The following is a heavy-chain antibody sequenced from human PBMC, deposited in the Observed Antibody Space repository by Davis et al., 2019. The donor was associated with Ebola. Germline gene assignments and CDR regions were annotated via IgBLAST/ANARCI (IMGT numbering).Heavy chain of an antibody. CDR2: IKQDGSEK. Sequence: GESLKISCVASGFTFSSYWMNWVRQAPGKGLEWVATIKQDGSEKSYVDSVKGRFTISRDNAKNSLYLQMNSLRAEDTAVYYCARAVAGSVVVDYWGQGTLVTVSS. J-gene: IGHJ4*02. D-gene: IGHD6-19*01. V-gene: IGHV3-7*03. CDR3: ARAVAGSVVVDY. CDR1: GFTFSSYW.